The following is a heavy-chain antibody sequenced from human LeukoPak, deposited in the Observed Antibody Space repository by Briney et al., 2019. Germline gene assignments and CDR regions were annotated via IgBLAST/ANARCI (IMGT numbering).Heavy chain of an antibody. CDR2: ISGSGGST. J-gene: IGHJ3*01. Sequence: PGGSLRLSCAASGFTFSSYAMSWVRQAPGKGLEWVSAISGSGGSTYYADSVKGRFTISRDNSKNTVHLQMNSLRVEDTSVYYCAREISMFVNAFDLWGQGTLVTVTS. V-gene: IGHV3-23*01. D-gene: IGHD3-10*02. CDR1: GFTFSSYA. CDR3: AREISMFVNAFDL.